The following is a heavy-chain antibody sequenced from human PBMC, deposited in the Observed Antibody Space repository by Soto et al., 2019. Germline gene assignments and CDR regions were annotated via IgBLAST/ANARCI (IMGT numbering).Heavy chain of an antibody. V-gene: IGHV1-18*01. J-gene: IGHJ5*02. CDR1: GYTFTNYG. Sequence: ASVKVSCKASGYTFTNYGINWVRQAPGQGLEWMGWINVYNGNTKYAQKVQGRVTMTTDTSTSTAYMELRSLRSDDTAVYYCARGVGSGSYYNQYNWFDPWGQGTLVTVSS. D-gene: IGHD3-10*01. CDR3: ARGVGSGSYYNQYNWFDP. CDR2: INVYNGNT.